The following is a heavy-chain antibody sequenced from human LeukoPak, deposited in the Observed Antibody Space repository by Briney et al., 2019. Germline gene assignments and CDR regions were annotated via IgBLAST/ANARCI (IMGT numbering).Heavy chain of an antibody. Sequence: SETLSLTCTVSGYSISSGYYWGWIRQPPGEGLEWIGSIYHSGSTYYNLSLKSRVTISVDTSKNHFSLKLSSVTAADTAVHYCAKDTGYYDSRGYGAFDIWGQGTMVTVSS. CDR2: IYHSGST. D-gene: IGHD3-22*01. CDR3: AKDTGYYDSRGYGAFDI. V-gene: IGHV4-38-2*02. CDR1: GYSISSGYY. J-gene: IGHJ3*02.